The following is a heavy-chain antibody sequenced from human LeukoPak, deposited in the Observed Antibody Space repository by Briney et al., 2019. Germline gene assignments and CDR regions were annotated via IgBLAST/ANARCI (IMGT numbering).Heavy chain of an antibody. CDR3: ARATYYHGSGPYPWFDP. V-gene: IGHV4-39*01. Sequence: SETLSLTCIVSGGSITSSDSSWDWIRQSSGKGLEWIGTIYYTGSTRYNPSLQSRVTMSVDTSKNLFSLKLDSVTAEDTAVYFCARATYYHGSGPYPWFDPWGQGTLVTVSS. CDR2: IYYTGST. D-gene: IGHD3-10*01. J-gene: IGHJ5*02. CDR1: GGSITSSDSS.